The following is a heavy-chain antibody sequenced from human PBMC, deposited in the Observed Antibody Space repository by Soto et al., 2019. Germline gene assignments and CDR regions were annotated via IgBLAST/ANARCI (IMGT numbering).Heavy chain of an antibody. CDR2: IYYSGST. Sequence: QVQLQESGPRLVKPSETLSLTCTVSGDSISSDYWGWIRQPPGKGLEWIGYIYYSGSTNYNPSLKSRVNISVDPPKNQFSLKLTSVTAADTAVYYCARGVATIGPWGQGTLVTVSS. CDR3: ARGVATIGP. D-gene: IGHD5-12*01. CDR1: GDSISSDY. J-gene: IGHJ5*02. V-gene: IGHV4-59*01.